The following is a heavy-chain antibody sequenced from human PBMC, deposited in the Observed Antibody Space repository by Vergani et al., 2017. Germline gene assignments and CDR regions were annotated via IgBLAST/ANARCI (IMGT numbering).Heavy chain of an antibody. CDR3: AGPYYYDSSGYYWNWFDP. CDR1: GYTFTSYD. J-gene: IGHJ5*02. CDR2: MNPNSGNT. D-gene: IGHD3-22*01. V-gene: IGHV1-8*01. Sequence: QVQLVQSGAEVKKPGASVKVSCKASGYTFTSYDINWVRQATGQGLEWMGWMNPNSGNTGYAQKFQGRVTMTRNTSISTAYMELSSLRSEDTAVYYCAGPYYYDSSGYYWNWFDPWGQGTLVTVSS.